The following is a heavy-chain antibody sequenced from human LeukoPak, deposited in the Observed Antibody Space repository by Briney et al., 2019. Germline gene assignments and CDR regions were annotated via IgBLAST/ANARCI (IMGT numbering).Heavy chain of an antibody. D-gene: IGHD3-10*02. J-gene: IGHJ6*04. Sequence: GGSLRLSCAASGFTFSSYEMNWVRQAPGKGLEWVSYISSSGSTIYYADSAKGRFTISRDNAKNSLYLQMNSLRAEDTAVYYCAELGITMIGGVWGKGTAVTISS. CDR3: AELGITMIGGV. CDR1: GFTFSSYE. CDR2: ISSSGSTI. V-gene: IGHV3-48*03.